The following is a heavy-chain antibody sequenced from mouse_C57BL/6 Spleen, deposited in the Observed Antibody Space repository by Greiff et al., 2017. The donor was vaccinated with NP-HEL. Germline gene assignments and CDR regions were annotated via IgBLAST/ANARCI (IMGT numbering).Heavy chain of an antibody. CDR2: IDPSDSET. CDR3: AREGQKDSSGHPDY. D-gene: IGHD3-2*02. Sequence: VQLQQSGAELVRPGSSVKLSCKASGYTFTSYWMHWVKQRPIQGLEWIGNIDPSDSETHYNQKFKDKATLTVDKSSSTAYMQLSSLTSEDSAVYYCAREGQKDSSGHPDYWGQGTTLPVSS. CDR1: GYTFTSYW. J-gene: IGHJ2*01. V-gene: IGHV1-52*01.